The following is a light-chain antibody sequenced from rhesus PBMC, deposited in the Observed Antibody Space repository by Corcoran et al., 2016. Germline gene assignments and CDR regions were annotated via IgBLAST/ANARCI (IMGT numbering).Light chain of an antibody. CDR1: QSVSSW. CDR2: KAS. CDR3: QQYTISPCT. Sequence: DIQMTQSPSSLSASVGDPVTITCRASQSVSSWLAWYQQQPGKAPKLLIYKASSLQSGVPSRFSGRGTGTEFTLTISSLQSEDFATYYCQQYTISPCTFGQGTKVDIK. V-gene: IGKV1-22*01. J-gene: IGKJ2*01.